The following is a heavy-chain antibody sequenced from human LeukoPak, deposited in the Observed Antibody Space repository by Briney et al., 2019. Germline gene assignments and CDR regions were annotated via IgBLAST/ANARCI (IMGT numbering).Heavy chain of an antibody. Sequence: ASVKVSCKASGYNFFNYYIDWVRQAPGQGLEWMGRMNPNSGDTDYAQKFQGRVTMTRGTSIDTAFMELSRLRSEDTAVYYCARGWSWNDGHDDAFDIWGQGTMVTVSS. CDR2: MNPNSGDT. V-gene: IGHV1-8*01. CDR1: GYNFFNYY. J-gene: IGHJ3*02. D-gene: IGHD1-1*01. CDR3: ARGWSWNDGHDDAFDI.